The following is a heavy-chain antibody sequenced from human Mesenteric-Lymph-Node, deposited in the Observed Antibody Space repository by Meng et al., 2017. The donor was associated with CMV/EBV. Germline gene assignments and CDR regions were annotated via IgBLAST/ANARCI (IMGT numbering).Heavy chain of an antibody. Sequence: SETLSLTCAVSGGSISSSNWWCWVRQPPGKGLEWIGEIYHSGSTNYNPSLKSRVTISVDKSKNQFSLKLSSVTAADTAVYYCARDLRVGGYISNYYYYGMDVWGQGTTVTVSS. CDR2: IYHSGST. CDR1: GGSISSSNW. V-gene: IGHV4-4*02. J-gene: IGHJ6*02. CDR3: ARDLRVGGYISNYYYYGMDV. D-gene: IGHD3-22*01.